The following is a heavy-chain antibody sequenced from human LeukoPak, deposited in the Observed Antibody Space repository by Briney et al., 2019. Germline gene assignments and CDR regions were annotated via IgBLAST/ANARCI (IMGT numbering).Heavy chain of an antibody. Sequence: GGSLRLSCAASGFTFSSYAMHWVRQAPGKGLEWVAVISYDGSNKYYADSVKGRFTISRDNSKNTLYLQMNSLRAEDTAVYYCARDLYMIVEGYNWFDPWGQGTLVTVSS. CDR3: ARDLYMIVEGYNWFDP. J-gene: IGHJ5*02. CDR2: ISYDGSNK. V-gene: IGHV3-30-3*01. D-gene: IGHD3-22*01. CDR1: GFTFSSYA.